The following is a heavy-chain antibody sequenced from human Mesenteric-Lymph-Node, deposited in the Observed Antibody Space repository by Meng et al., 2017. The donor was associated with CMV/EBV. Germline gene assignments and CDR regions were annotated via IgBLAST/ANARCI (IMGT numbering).Heavy chain of an antibody. J-gene: IGHJ5*02. CDR2: IIPALNRA. CDR1: GGTFSNYG. Sequence: SVKVSCKASGGTFSNYGISWVRQAPGQGLEWMGGIIPALNRAIYAQKFQDRLTITADKSTSTAYMELTSLRSEDSAVYYCARRSPQKSQVLMRGWLDTWGQGTLVTVSS. D-gene: IGHD3-16*01. CDR3: ARRSPQKSQVLMRGWLDT. V-gene: IGHV1-69*10.